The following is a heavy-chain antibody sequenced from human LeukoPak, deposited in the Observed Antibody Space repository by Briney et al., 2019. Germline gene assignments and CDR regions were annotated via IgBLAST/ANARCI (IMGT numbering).Heavy chain of an antibody. CDR2: ISSSSSYI. J-gene: IGHJ4*02. D-gene: IGHD4-17*01. CDR3: ARYSTVTTWVGFDFDY. Sequence: GGSLRLSCAASGFTFSIYAMTWVRQAPGKGLEWVSSISSSSSYIYYADSVKGRFTISRDNAKNSLYLQMNSLRAEDTAVYYCARYSTVTTWVGFDFDYWGQGTLVTVSS. CDR1: GFTFSIYA. V-gene: IGHV3-21*01.